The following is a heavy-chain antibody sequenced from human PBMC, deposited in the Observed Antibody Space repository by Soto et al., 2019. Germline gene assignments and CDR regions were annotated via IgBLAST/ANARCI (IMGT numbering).Heavy chain of an antibody. CDR1: LYTFTIYY. Sequence: ASVXGSFKAYLYTFTIYYMHCVRQAPGQGLEWMGIINPSGGSTSYAQKFQGRVTMTRDTSTSTVYMELSRLRSEDTAVYYCARGRNYSSIDYWGQGTLVTVYS. J-gene: IGHJ4*02. D-gene: IGHD6-19*01. CDR2: INPSGGST. CDR3: ARGRNYSSIDY. V-gene: IGHV1-46*01.